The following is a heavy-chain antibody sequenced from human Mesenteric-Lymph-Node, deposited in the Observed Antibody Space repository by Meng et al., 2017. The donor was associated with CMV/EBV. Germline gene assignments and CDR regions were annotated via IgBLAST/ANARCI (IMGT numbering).Heavy chain of an antibody. CDR2: VYYSGST. J-gene: IGHJ4*02. Sequence: VCCASIISGGRYWSWLRPHPGQGLELIGYVYYSGSTYHNPSLQNRVSISVDTSKNQFSLKLSSVTAADTAVYYCARDRDGYTLFDYWGQGTLVTVSS. D-gene: IGHD5-24*01. V-gene: IGHV4-31*02. CDR3: ARDRDGYTLFDY. CDR1: CASIISGGRY.